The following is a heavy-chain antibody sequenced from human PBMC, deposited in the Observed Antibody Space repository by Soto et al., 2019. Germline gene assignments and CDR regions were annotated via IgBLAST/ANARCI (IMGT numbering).Heavy chain of an antibody. Sequence: PSETLSLTCTVSGGSVTSDEDYWSWIRQSPGKGLEWIGYISNSGSTGYNPSLKTRLSMSVDRSKNQFTLRLTSVTAADMAVYFCATESGSTYGYFDYWGQGTQVPVSP. J-gene: IGHJ4*02. V-gene: IGHV4-30-4*01. CDR1: GGSVTSDEDY. CDR3: ATESGSTYGYFDY. D-gene: IGHD4-17*01. CDR2: ISNSGST.